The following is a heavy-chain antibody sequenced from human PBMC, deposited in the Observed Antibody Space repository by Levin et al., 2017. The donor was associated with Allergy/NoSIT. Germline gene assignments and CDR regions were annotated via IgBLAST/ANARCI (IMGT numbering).Heavy chain of an antibody. CDR1: GFTFSSYS. CDR2: ISSSSSTI. D-gene: IGHD6-13*01. Sequence: LSLTCAASGFTFSSYSMNWVRQAPGKGLEWVSYISSSSSTIYYADSVKGRFTISRDNAKNSLYLQMNSLRAKDTAVYYCARDVLGVAAAGTDSYYYYGMDVWGQGTTVTVSS. J-gene: IGHJ6*02. CDR3: ARDVLGVAAAGTDSYYYYGMDV. V-gene: IGHV3-48*01.